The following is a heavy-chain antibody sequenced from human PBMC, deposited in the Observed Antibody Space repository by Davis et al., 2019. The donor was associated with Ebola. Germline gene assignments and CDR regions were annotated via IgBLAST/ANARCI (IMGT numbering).Heavy chain of an antibody. CDR2: IKQDGSER. J-gene: IGHJ5*02. CDR3: VGEIRSLRSS. V-gene: IGHV3-7*01. D-gene: IGHD1-26*01. CDR1: AFTIRTYW. Sequence: GGSLRLSCAASAFTIRTYWMNWVRQVPGKGLEWLANIKQDGSERYYVDSVKGRFTISRDNAKNSLYLQMNSLRVDDTAVYYCVGEIRSLRSSWGQGTLVTVSS.